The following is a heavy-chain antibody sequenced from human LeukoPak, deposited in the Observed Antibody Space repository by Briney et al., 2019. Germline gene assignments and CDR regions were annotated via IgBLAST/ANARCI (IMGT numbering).Heavy chain of an antibody. CDR3: AREFYDSSGYYLDY. CDR1: GFTFSSYW. V-gene: IGHV3-7*01. J-gene: IGHJ4*02. D-gene: IGHD3-22*01. Sequence: GGSLRLSCAASGFTFSSYWMSWVRQAPGKGLEWVASITQDGSQKYYVDSVEGRFTISRDNSKNTLYLQMNSLRAEDTAVYYCAREFYDSSGYYLDYWGQGTLVTVSS. CDR2: ITQDGSQK.